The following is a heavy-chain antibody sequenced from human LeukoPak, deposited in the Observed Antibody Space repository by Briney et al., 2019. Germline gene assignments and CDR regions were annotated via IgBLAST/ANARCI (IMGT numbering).Heavy chain of an antibody. CDR3: ARENVRYCSSTSCYRPYLDYGDYY. Sequence: GGSLRLSCAASGFTFSSYAMSWVRQAPGKGLEWVSAISGSGGSTYYADSVKGRFTISRDNSKNTLYLQMNSLRAEDTAVYYCARENVRYCSSTSCYRPYLDYGDYYWGQETLVTVSS. CDR1: GFTFSSYA. CDR2: ISGSGGST. V-gene: IGHV3-23*01. D-gene: IGHD2-2*02. J-gene: IGHJ4*02.